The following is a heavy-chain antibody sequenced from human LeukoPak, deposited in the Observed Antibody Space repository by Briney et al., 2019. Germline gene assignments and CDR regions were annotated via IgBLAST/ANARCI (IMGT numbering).Heavy chain of an antibody. D-gene: IGHD6-25*01. V-gene: IGHV4-4*02. J-gene: IGHJ4*02. CDR1: GGSVTSTNW. CDR2: VHLDGRT. Sequence: PSETLSLTCDVSGGSVTSTNWWTWFRQPPGKGLEWIREVHLDGRTNYNPSLKSRLVMSADLPENHISLKLTSVTAADTAVYYCAREGGFYRPLDYSGQGTLVTISS. CDR3: AREGGFYRPLDY.